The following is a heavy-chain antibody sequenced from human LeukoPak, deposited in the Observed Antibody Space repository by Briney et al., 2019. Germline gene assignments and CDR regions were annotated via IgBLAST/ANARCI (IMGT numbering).Heavy chain of an antibody. D-gene: IGHD3-22*01. V-gene: IGHV3-30-3*01. J-gene: IGHJ5*02. CDR1: GFTFSSYA. CDR3: AREYYYDSSGYYR. CDR2: ISYDGSNK. Sequence: GGSLRLSCAASGFTFSSYAMHWVRQAPGKGLEWVAVISYDGSNKYYADSVKGRFTISRDNAKNSLYLRMNSLRAEDTAVYYCAREYYYDSSGYYRWGQGTLVTVSS.